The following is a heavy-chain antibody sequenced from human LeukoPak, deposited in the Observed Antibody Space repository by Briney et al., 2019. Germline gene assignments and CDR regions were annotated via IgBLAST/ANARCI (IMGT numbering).Heavy chain of an antibody. D-gene: IGHD3-10*01. CDR1: GFTFDDYC. J-gene: IGHJ4*02. CDR2: IDWNSGAI. V-gene: IGHV3-9*01. CDR3: VKDRAANLYGSGAFEY. Sequence: PGRSLRLSSAASGFTFDDYCIHRVRQAPGKGLEWVSGIDWNSGAIGYADSVKGRFTISRDNAKNSLYLQMNSLRAEDTVLYYCVKDRAANLYGSGAFEYWGQGTLVTVSS.